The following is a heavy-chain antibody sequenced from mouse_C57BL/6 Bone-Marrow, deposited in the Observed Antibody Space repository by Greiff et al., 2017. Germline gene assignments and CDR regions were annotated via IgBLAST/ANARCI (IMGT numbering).Heavy chain of an antibody. D-gene: IGHD2-4*01. CDR2: INPNNGGT. CDR1: GYTFTDYN. V-gene: IGHV1-22*01. J-gene: IGHJ4*01. Sequence: EVKLQQSGPELVKPGASVKMSCKASGYTFTDYNMHWVKQSHGKSLEWIGYINPNNGGTSYNQKFKGKATLTVNKSSSTAYMELRSLTSEDSAVYYCERCCDYDDAMDYWGQGTSVTVSS. CDR3: ERCCDYDDAMDY.